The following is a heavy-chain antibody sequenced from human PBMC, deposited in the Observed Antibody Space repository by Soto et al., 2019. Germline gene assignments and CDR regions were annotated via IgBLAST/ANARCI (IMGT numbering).Heavy chain of an antibody. CDR3: ARDPPNFYYYGMDV. Sequence: EVQLVESGGGLVQPGGSLRLSCIASGFTLSTYSMTWVRQAPGKGLEWLSYISKSSTTINYADSGKGRFTISRDNAKNSVYLEMSSLRDEDSAVYYCARDPPNFYYYGMDVWGQGTTFTVSS. CDR1: GFTLSTYS. CDR2: ISKSSTTI. J-gene: IGHJ6*02. V-gene: IGHV3-48*02.